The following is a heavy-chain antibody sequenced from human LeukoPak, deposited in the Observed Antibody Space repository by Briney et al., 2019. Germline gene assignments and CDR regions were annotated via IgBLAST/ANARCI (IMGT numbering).Heavy chain of an antibody. CDR3: ARDFRVGATIDAFDI. D-gene: IGHD1-26*01. CDR2: IKQDGSEK. CDR1: GFTFSSYW. Sequence: GGSLRLSCAASGFTFSSYWMSWVRQAPGKGLEWVANIKQDGSEKYYVDSVKGRFTISRDNAKNSLYLQMNSLRDEDTAVYYCARDFRVGATIDAFDIWGQGTMVTVSS. J-gene: IGHJ3*02. V-gene: IGHV3-7*01.